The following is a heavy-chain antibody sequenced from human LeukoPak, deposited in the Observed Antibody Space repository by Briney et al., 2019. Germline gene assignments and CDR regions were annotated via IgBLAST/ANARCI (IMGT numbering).Heavy chain of an antibody. J-gene: IGHJ6*03. CDR2: IYYSGST. V-gene: IGHV4-39*07. D-gene: IGHD6-19*01. Sequence: SETLSLTCSVSGGSISSSSYSWGWIRQPPGKGLEWIGNIYYSGSTYYNPSLKSRVTMSVDTSKNQFSLKLSSVTAADTAVYYCARDGTSVAGVSYYYYMDVWGKGTTVTISS. CDR1: GGSISSSSYS. CDR3: ARDGTSVAGVSYYYYMDV.